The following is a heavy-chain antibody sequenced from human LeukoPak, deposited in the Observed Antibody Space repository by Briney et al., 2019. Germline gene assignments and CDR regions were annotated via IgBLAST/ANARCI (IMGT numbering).Heavy chain of an antibody. CDR1: GYTFTGYC. J-gene: IGHJ2*01. CDR3: ARDVSLDWYFDL. Sequence: GASEKVSCKASGYTFTGYCMHWVRQAPGQGLEWMGWINPNSGGTNYAQKFQGRVTMTRDTSISTAYMELSRLRSDDTAVYYCARDVSLDWYFDLWGRGTLVTVSS. CDR2: INPNSGGT. V-gene: IGHV1-2*02.